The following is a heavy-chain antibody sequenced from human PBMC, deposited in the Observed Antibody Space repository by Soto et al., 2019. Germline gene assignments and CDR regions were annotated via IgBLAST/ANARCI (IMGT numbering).Heavy chain of an antibody. CDR2: ISGSGGST. CDR3: ARGRVTHHAFLAY. V-gene: IGHV3-23*01. J-gene: IGHJ4*02. CDR1: GFTFSSYA. Sequence: SLRLSCAASGFTFSSYAMSWVRQAPGKGLEWVSAISGSGGSTYYADSVKGRFTISRDNAKNTLYLQMNSLRAEDTAVYYCARGRVTHHAFLAYWGQGTSVTVSS. D-gene: IGHD2-21*02.